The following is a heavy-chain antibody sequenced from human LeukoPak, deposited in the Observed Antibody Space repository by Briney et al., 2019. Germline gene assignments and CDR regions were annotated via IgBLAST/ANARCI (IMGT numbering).Heavy chain of an antibody. Sequence: ASVKVSCKASGYTFTSYDISWVRQATGQGLEWMGWMNPNSGNTGYAQKFQGRVTMTRNTSISTAYMELSSLRSEDTAVYYCARALGAPDYYFDYWGQGTLVTVSS. J-gene: IGHJ4*02. CDR2: MNPNSGNT. D-gene: IGHD1-26*01. CDR3: ARALGAPDYYFDY. V-gene: IGHV1-8*01. CDR1: GYTFTSYD.